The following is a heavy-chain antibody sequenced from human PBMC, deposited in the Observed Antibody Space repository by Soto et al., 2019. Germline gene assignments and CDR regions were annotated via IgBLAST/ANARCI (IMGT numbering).Heavy chain of an antibody. CDR1: GFTFSSYA. D-gene: IGHD3-22*01. CDR2: ISHDGSNK. V-gene: IGHV3-30-3*01. J-gene: IGHJ4*02. Sequence: GGSLRLSCAASGFTFSSYAMHWVRQAPGKGLEWVAVISHDGSNKYYADSVKGRFTISRDNSKNTLYLQMNSLRAEDTAVYYCATTYYYDSSGYSPFDYWGQGTLVTVSS. CDR3: ATTYYYDSSGYSPFDY.